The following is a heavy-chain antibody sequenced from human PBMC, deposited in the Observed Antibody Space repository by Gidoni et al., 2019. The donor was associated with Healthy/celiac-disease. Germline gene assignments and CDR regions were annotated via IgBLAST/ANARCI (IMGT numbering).Heavy chain of an antibody. Sequence: TCGGYYWSWIRQHPGKGLEWIGYIYYSGSTYYNPSLKSRVTISVDTSKNQFSLKLSSVPAADTAVYYCARVGGLYWGGWVWGQGTLVTVSS. J-gene: IGHJ4*02. D-gene: IGHD3-16*01. CDR2: IYYSGST. CDR3: ARVGGLYWGGWV. CDR1: TCGGYY. V-gene: IGHV4-31*02.